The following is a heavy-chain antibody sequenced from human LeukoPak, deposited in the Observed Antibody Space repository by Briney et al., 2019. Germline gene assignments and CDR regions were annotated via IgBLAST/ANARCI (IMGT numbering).Heavy chain of an antibody. D-gene: IGHD3-22*01. V-gene: IGHV3-7*01. CDR1: GFTFSSNW. CDR3: TRGVITRDY. J-gene: IGHJ4*02. Sequence: GGSLRLSCAASGFTFSSNWMSWVRQAPGKGLEWVANIKQDGSEKHYVDSVKGRFTISRDNAKNSLYLQMNSLRAEDTAVYYCTRGVITRDYWGQGTLVTVSS. CDR2: IKQDGSEK.